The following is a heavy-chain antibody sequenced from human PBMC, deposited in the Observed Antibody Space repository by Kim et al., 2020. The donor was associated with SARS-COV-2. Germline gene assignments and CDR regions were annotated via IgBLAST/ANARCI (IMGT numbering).Heavy chain of an antibody. Sequence: AAPVKGRLTISRDDSKTSLYLQMNSLKTEDTAVYYCTTAPYCSGGSCYDYWGQGTLVTVSS. D-gene: IGHD2-15*01. CDR3: TTAPYCSGGSCYDY. J-gene: IGHJ4*02. V-gene: IGHV3-15*01.